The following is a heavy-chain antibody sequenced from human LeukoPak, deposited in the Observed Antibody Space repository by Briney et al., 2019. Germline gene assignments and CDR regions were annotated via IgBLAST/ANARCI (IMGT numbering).Heavy chain of an antibody. Sequence: PGGSLRLSCAASGFIFSSYSMNWVRQAPGKGLEWVSSISSSSSYIYYADSVKGRLTISRDNAKNSLYLQMNSLRAEDTAVYYCARDGGITGTTSRGSFDYWGQGTLVTVSS. D-gene: IGHD1-7*01. V-gene: IGHV3-21*01. J-gene: IGHJ4*02. CDR3: ARDGGITGTTSRGSFDY. CDR1: GFIFSSYS. CDR2: ISSSSSYI.